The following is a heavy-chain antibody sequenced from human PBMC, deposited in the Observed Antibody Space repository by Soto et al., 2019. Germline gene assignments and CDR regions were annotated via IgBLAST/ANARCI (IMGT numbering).Heavy chain of an antibody. Sequence: ASAKVSCKASGYTFTCYGCSWVRQAPGQGVEWMGWISVYNGNTNYAQKLQGRVTMTTDTSTSTAYMELRSLRSDDTAVYYCARDQRRNYDSSGYYGGSDYWGQGTLVTVSS. D-gene: IGHD3-22*01. CDR2: ISVYNGNT. CDR3: ARDQRRNYDSSGYYGGSDY. J-gene: IGHJ4*02. V-gene: IGHV1-18*04. CDR1: GYTFTCYG.